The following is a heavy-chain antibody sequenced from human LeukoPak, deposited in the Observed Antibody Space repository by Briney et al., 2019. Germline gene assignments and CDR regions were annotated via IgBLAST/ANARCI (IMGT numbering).Heavy chain of an antibody. V-gene: IGHV1-18*04. CDR1: GYTFTSYG. J-gene: IGHJ6*04. CDR3: VRDDDGDEDYYYYGMDV. CDR2: ISAYNGNT. D-gene: IGHD4-17*01. Sequence: GASVKVSCKASGYTFTSYGISWVRQAPGQGLEWMGWISAYNGNTNYAQKLQGRVTMTTDTSTGTAYMELRSLRSDDTAVYYCVRDDDGDEDYYYYGMDVWGKGTTVTVSS.